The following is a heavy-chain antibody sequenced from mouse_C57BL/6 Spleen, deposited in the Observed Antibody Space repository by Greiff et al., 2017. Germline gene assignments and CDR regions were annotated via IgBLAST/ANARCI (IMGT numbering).Heavy chain of an antibody. Sequence: EVQLQESGPGLVKPSQSLPLTCSVTGYSITSGYYRNWIRQLPGNKLEWMGFISYDGSNNYNPSLKKRISITRDTSNNQFFLKLSSVTTEDTATYYCRKVYDGYYMGFAYWGQGTLVTVSA. CDR1: GYSITSGYY. J-gene: IGHJ3*01. CDR3: RKVYDGYYMGFAY. V-gene: IGHV3-6*01. D-gene: IGHD2-3*01. CDR2: ISYDGSN.